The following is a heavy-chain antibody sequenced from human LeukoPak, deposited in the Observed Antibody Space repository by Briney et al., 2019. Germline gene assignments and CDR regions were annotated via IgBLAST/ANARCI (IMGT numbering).Heavy chain of an antibody. CDR3: ARDFYMVRGVIGPD. V-gene: IGHV3-30-3*01. Sequence: GRSLRLSCAASGFTFSSYAMHWVRQAPGKGLEWVAVISYDGSNKYYADSVKGRFTISRDNSKNTLYLQMNSLRAEDTAVYYCARDFYMVRGVIGPDWGQGTLVTVSS. J-gene: IGHJ4*02. D-gene: IGHD3-10*01. CDR2: ISYDGSNK. CDR1: GFTFSSYA.